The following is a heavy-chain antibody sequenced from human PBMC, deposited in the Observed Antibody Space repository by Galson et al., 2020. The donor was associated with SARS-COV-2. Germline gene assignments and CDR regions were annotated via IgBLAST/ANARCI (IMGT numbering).Heavy chain of an antibody. D-gene: IGHD3-9*01. Sequence: SQTLSLTCAVYGGSFSGYCWSWIRQPPGKGLEWIGEIMHSGSTNYNPSLKSRVTISVDTSNNQFSLKLSSVTAADTAVYYCARAPDYDVLTGYYADGFDIWGQGTMVTVSS. CDR2: IMHSGST. CDR3: ARAPDYDVLTGYYADGFDI. CDR1: GGSFSGYC. J-gene: IGHJ3*02. V-gene: IGHV4-34*12.